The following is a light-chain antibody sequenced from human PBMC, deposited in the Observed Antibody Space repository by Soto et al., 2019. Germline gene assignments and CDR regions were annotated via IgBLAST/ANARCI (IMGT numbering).Light chain of an antibody. CDR1: QSISTW. J-gene: IGKJ1*01. CDR2: KAS. CDR3: RHYNSYSET. Sequence: DIQMTQSPPTLSASVGDRVTITCRASQSISTWLAWYQQKPGKAPKLLIYKASSLESGVPSRFSGSGSGTEFTLTISSLQPDDFATYYCRHYNSYSETFGQGTEVEIK. V-gene: IGKV1-5*03.